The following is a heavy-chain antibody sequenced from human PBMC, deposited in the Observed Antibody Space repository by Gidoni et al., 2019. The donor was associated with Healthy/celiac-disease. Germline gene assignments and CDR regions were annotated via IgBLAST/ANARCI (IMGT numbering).Heavy chain of an antibody. Sequence: QVQLVQSGAEVKKPGSSVKVSCKASGGTFSSYAISRVRQAPGQGLEWMGGIIPIFGTANYAQKFQGRVTITADESTSTAYMELSSLRSEDTAVYYCARGGYCSSTSCYATTENYYGMDVWGQGTTVTVSS. CDR2: IIPIFGTA. J-gene: IGHJ6*02. CDR3: ARGGYCSSTSCYATTENYYGMDV. D-gene: IGHD2-2*01. V-gene: IGHV1-69*01. CDR1: GGTFSSYA.